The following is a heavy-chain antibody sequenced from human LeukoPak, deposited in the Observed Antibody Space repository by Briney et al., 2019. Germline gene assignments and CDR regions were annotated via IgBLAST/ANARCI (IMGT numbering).Heavy chain of an antibody. CDR2: IVVGSGNT. D-gene: IGHD2-2*02. Sequence: SVKVSCKASGFTFTSSAVQWVRQARGQRLEWIGWIVVGSGNTNYAQKFQERVTITRDMSTSTAYTELSSLRSEDTAVYYCAAEKAPIVVVPAAISGAFDIWGQGTMVTVSS. J-gene: IGHJ3*02. CDR3: AAEKAPIVVVPAAISGAFDI. CDR1: GFTFTSSA. V-gene: IGHV1-58*01.